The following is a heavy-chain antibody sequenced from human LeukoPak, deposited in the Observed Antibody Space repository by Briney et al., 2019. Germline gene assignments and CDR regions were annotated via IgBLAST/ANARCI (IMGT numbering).Heavy chain of an antibody. CDR1: GFTFSSYA. J-gene: IGHJ5*02. Sequence: GGSLRLSCAASGFTFSSYAMSWVRQAPGKGLEWVSAISGSGGSTYYADSVKGRFTISRDNSKNTLYLQMNSLRAEDTAIYYCARRITMVRTNWFDPWGQGTLVTVSS. CDR3: ARRITMVRTNWFDP. CDR2: ISGSGGST. D-gene: IGHD3-10*01. V-gene: IGHV3-23*01.